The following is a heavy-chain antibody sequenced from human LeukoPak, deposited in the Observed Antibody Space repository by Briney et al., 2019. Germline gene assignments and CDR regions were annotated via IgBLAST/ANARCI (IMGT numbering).Heavy chain of an antibody. D-gene: IGHD4-23*01. J-gene: IGHJ4*02. Sequence: SETLSLTCTVSNGSISSHYWSWIRQPPGKGLEWIGNLYHTGSTNYNPSLRSRVATSVDTSKTHFSLRLTSVTAADTAVSYCATPLWAYRGNEFLHYWGQGVLVTVSS. CDR3: ATPLWAYRGNEFLHY. CDR2: LYHTGST. V-gene: IGHV4-59*11. CDR1: NGSISSHY.